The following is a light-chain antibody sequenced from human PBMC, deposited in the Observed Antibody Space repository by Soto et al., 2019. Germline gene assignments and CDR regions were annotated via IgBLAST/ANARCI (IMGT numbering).Light chain of an antibody. Sequence: QSAVTQPASVSGSPGQSITISCTGISADVGTSNFVSWYQHHPGKAPRLIIYDVTDRPSGDSNRFSGSKSGDTASLTISGLQAEDEADYYCTSYRRGPLYVFGTGTKVTVL. CDR3: TSYRRGPLYV. J-gene: IGLJ1*01. V-gene: IGLV2-14*03. CDR2: DVT. CDR1: SADVGTSNF.